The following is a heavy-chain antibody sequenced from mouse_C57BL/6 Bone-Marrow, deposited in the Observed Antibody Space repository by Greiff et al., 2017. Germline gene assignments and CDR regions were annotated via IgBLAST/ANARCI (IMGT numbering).Heavy chain of an antibody. Sequence: VQLQQPGAELVKPGASVTMSCKASGYTFTSYWITWVKQRPGQGLEWIGDIYPGSGSTNYNEKFKSKATLTVDTSSSTAYMQLSSLTSEDSAVYYCARPHYYGSSSDYWGQGTTLTVSS. V-gene: IGHV1-55*01. CDR1: GYTFTSYW. CDR2: IYPGSGST. CDR3: ARPHYYGSSSDY. D-gene: IGHD1-1*01. J-gene: IGHJ2*01.